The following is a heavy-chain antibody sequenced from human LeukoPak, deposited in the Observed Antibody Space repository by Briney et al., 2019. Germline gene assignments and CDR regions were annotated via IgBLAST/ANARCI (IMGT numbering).Heavy chain of an antibody. CDR1: GITLSNYG. CDR3: AKRGVVIRVFLVGFHKEAFYFES. J-gene: IGHJ4*02. D-gene: IGHD3/OR15-3a*01. V-gene: IGHV3-23*01. Sequence: GGSLRLSYAVSGITLSNYGMSWVRQAPGKGLEWVAGISGSGGSTIYADSVKGRFTISRDNPKNTLYLQLNSLRAEDTAFYFCAKRGVVIRVFLVGFHKEAFYFESWGQGALVTVSS. CDR2: ISGSGGST.